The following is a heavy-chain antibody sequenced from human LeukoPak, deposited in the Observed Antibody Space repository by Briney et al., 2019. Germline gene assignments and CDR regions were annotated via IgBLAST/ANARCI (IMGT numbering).Heavy chain of an antibody. J-gene: IGHJ4*02. V-gene: IGHV3-74*01. Sequence: GGSLRLSCAASGFTFSSYWMHWVRQAPGKGLVWVSRINGDGSSTSYADSVKGRFTISRDNAKNTLYLQMNSLRAEDTAVYYCARDLGRGSYSLYYFDYWGQGTLVTVSS. CDR1: GFTFSSYW. CDR2: INGDGSST. D-gene: IGHD3-10*01. CDR3: ARDLGRGSYSLYYFDY.